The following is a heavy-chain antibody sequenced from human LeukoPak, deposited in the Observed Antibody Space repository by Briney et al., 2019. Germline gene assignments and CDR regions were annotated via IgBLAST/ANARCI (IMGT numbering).Heavy chain of an antibody. CDR2: INTNTGNP. CDR3: ARDYSSSWYHYYYGMDV. D-gene: IGHD6-13*01. J-gene: IGHJ6*02. Sequence: ASVTVSCKASGYTFTSYGISWVRQAPGQGLEWMGWINTNTGNPTYAQGFTGRFVFSLDTSVSTAYLQISSLKAEDTAVYYCARDYSSSWYHYYYGMDVWGQGTTVTVSS. V-gene: IGHV7-4-1*02. CDR1: GYTFTSYG.